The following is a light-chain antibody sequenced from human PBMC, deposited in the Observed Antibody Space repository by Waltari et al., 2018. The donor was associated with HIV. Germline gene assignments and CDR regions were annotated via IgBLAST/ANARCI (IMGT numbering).Light chain of an antibody. CDR3: SSYTSSAGGV. CDR1: SSDVGGYNY. V-gene: IGLV2-14*03. Sequence: QSALTQPASVSGSPGQSITISCTGTSSDVGGYNYVSWYQQHPGKAPKLMIYDVSNRPAGVSNRFSGSKSGNTASRTISGLQAEDEAEYYCSSYTSSAGGVFGGGTKLTVL. CDR2: DVS. J-gene: IGLJ2*01.